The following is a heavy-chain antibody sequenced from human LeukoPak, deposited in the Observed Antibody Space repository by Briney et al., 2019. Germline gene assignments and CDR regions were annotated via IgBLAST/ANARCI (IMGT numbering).Heavy chain of an antibody. CDR2: IIDSGEST. V-gene: IGHV3-23*01. D-gene: IGHD3-16*01. Sequence: GGSLRLSCAASGFTFSSYAMSWVRQAPGKGLEWVSGIIDSGESTYYAHFGKGRFTICRDNYKNTLYLQMNSLRAEDTAVYYCAKLGGQELHNYYVAVCGKGTTVAVSS. J-gene: IGHJ6*03. CDR3: AKLGGQELHNYYVAV. CDR1: GFTFSSYA.